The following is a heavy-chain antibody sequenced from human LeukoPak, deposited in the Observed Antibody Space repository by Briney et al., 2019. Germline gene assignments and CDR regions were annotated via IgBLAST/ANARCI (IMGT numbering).Heavy chain of an antibody. CDR2: IIPILGIA. J-gene: IGHJ4*02. V-gene: IGHV1-69*04. D-gene: IGHD6-13*01. CDR3: ASLLSIAATSDY. CDR1: GGTFSSYA. Sequence: GASVKVSCKASGGTFSSYAISWVRHAPGQGLEWMGRIIPILGIANYAQKFQGRVTITADKSTSTAYMELSSLRSEDKGVYYCASLLSIAATSDYWGQGTLVTVSS.